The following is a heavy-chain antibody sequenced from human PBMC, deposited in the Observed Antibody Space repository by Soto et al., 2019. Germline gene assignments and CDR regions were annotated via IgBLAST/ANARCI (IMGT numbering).Heavy chain of an antibody. V-gene: IGHV3-48*03. Sequence: GGSLRLSCAASGFTFSSYEMNWVRQAPGKGLEWASYISSSGSTIYYADSVKGRFTISRDNAKNSLYLQMNSLRAEDTAVYYCARDSDSSGYYEYVYWGQGTLVTVSS. CDR1: GFTFSSYE. D-gene: IGHD3-22*01. CDR2: ISSSGSTI. J-gene: IGHJ4*02. CDR3: ARDSDSSGYYEYVY.